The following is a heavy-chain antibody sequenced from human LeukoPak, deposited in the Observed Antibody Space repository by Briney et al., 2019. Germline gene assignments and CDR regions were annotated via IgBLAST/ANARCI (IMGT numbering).Heavy chain of an antibody. J-gene: IGHJ4*02. V-gene: IGHV1-18*04. D-gene: IGHD3-22*01. Sequence: ASVKVSCKASGYTFTGYYMHWVRQAPGQGLEWMGWISAYNGNTNYAQKLQGRVTMTTDTSTSTAYMELRSLRSDDTAVYYCAREGYDSSGHSPGFDYWGQGTLVTVSS. CDR3: AREGYDSSGHSPGFDY. CDR2: ISAYNGNT. CDR1: GYTFTGYY.